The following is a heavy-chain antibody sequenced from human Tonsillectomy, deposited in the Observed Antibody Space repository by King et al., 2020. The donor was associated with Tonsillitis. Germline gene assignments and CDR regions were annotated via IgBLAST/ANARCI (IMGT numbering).Heavy chain of an antibody. CDR1: NFSITSGHY. CDR2: LYPGGST. CDR3: VRDYYSSSWYPTYCFDY. D-gene: IGHD6-13*01. V-gene: IGHV4-38-2*02. Sequence: QVQLQESGPGLVKPSETLSLTCTVSNFSITSGHYWGWIRQPPGKGLEWIGNLYPGGSTYYNPSLKSRVIILVDTSKNQFSLRLSSVTAADTAVYYCVRDYYSSSWYPTYCFDYWGQGTLVTVSS. J-gene: IGHJ4*02.